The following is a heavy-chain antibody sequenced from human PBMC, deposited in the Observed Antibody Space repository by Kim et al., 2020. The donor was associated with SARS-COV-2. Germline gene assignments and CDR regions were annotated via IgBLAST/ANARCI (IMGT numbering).Heavy chain of an antibody. CDR1: GYSFTSYW. V-gene: IGHV5-10-1*01. CDR3: ARQYCSGGSCYYFGDY. Sequence: GESLKISCKGSGYSFTSYWISWVRQMPGKGLEWMGRIDPSDSYTNYSPSFQGHVTISADKSISTAYLQWSSLKASDTAMYYCARQYCSGGSCYYFGDYWGQGTLVTVSS. D-gene: IGHD2-15*01. CDR2: IDPSDSYT. J-gene: IGHJ4*02.